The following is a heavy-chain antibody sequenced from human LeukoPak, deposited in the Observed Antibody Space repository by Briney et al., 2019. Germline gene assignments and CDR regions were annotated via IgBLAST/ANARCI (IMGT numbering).Heavy chain of an antibody. J-gene: IGHJ6*03. Sequence: ASVKVSCKASGYTFTSYYMHWVRQAPGQGLEWMGIINPSGGSTTYAQKFQGRVTMTRDTSTSTVYMELSSLRSEDTAVCFCARAAGYQLLYPLYYYYYMDVWGKGTTVTVSS. CDR3: ARAAGYQLLYPLYYYYYMDV. V-gene: IGHV1-46*01. CDR2: INPSGGST. CDR1: GYTFTSYY. D-gene: IGHD2-2*02.